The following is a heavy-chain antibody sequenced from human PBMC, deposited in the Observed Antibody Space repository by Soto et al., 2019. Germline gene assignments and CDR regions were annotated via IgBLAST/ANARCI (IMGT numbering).Heavy chain of an antibody. J-gene: IGHJ5*02. CDR3: ARDGAYIYRPYWFDP. D-gene: IGHD5-18*01. CDR1: GFTVSSNY. Sequence: EVQLVESGGGLIQPGGSLRLSCAASGFTVSSNYMSWVRQAPGKGLEWVSVIYSGGSTYYADSVKGRFTISRDHSKNTLHLQMNSLRAVDTAVYYCARDGAYIYRPYWFDPCGQGTLVTVSS. CDR2: IYSGGST. V-gene: IGHV3-53*01.